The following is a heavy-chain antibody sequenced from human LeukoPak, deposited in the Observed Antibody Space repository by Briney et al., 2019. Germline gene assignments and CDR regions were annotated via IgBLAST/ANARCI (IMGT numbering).Heavy chain of an antibody. CDR3: AREWLLGGFDY. CDR1: GGSISSYY. CDR2: IYTSGST. D-gene: IGHD3-22*01. J-gene: IGHJ4*02. V-gene: IGHV4-4*07. Sequence: TSETLSLTCTVSGGSISSYYWSWIRQPAGKELEWIGRIYTSGSTNYNPSLKSRVTMSVDTSKNQFSLKLSSVTAADTVVYYCAREWLLGGFDYWGQGTLVTVSS.